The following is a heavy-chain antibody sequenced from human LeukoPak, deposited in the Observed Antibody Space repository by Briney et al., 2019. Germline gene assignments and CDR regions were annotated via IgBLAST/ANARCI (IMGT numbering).Heavy chain of an antibody. D-gene: IGHD6-6*01. J-gene: IGHJ1*01. CDR1: GFTFSSYG. CDR2: ISYDGSNK. Sequence: GGSLRLSSAASGFTFSSYGMHWVGQAPGKGLEGVAVISYDGSNKYYEDSVKGRFTISRDNSKNTLYLQMNSLRAEDTAVYYCAKDLSSSSGYFQHWGQGTLVTVSS. V-gene: IGHV3-30*18. CDR3: AKDLSSSSGYFQH.